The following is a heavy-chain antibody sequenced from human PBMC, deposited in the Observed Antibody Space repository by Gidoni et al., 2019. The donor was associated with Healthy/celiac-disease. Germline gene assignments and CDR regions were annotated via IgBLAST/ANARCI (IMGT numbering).Heavy chain of an antibody. D-gene: IGHD2-15*01. V-gene: IGHV2-5*01. CDR3: AHSLGYCSGGSCFWDWFDP. CDR1: GFSLRTSGVG. J-gene: IGHJ5*02. CDR2: IYWTDDK. Sequence: QITLKESGPTLVKPTQTLTLTCTFSGFSLRTSGVGVGWIRPHPGKALEWLALIYWTDDKRYSPSLKSRLTITKDTSKNPVVLTMTNMDPVDTATYYCAHSLGYCSGGSCFWDWFDPWGQGTLVTVSS.